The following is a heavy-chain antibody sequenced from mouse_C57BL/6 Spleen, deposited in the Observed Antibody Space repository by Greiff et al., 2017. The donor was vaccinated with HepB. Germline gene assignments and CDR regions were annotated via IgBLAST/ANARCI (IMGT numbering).Heavy chain of an antibody. J-gene: IGHJ3*01. CDR3: ASRRQLEFAY. D-gene: IGHD6-1*02. CDR1: GYAFSSSW. CDR2: IYPGDGDT. Sequence: VQLQQSGPELVKPGASVKISCKASGYAFSSSWMNWVKQRPGKGLEWIGRIYPGDGDTNYNGKFKGKATLTADKSSSTAYMQLSSLTSEDSAVYFCASRRQLEFAYWGQGTLVTVSA. V-gene: IGHV1-82*01.